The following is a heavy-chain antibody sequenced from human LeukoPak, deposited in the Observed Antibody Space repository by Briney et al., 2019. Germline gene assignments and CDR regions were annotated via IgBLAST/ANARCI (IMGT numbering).Heavy chain of an antibody. D-gene: IGHD2-2*01. CDR2: IYYSAST. J-gene: IGHJ6*04. V-gene: IGHV4-59*08. Sequence: SETLSLTCSVSGGSNSGYYWSWIRQPPGKALEWIGYIYYSASTNYNPSLKSRVSISLHTSRTQFSLKVYTVTAADTAVYYCARGGLFCSSTSCPLEPGDVWGKGTTVTVSS. CDR3: ARGGLFCSSTSCPLEPGDV. CDR1: GGSNSGYY.